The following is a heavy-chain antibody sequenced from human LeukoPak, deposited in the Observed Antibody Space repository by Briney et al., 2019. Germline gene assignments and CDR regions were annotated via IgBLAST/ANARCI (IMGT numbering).Heavy chain of an antibody. D-gene: IGHD6-19*01. J-gene: IGHJ3*02. CDR2: INPNSGGT. V-gene: IGHV1-2*06. CDR1: GYTFTGYY. Sequence: GASVKVSCKASGYTFTGYYMHWVRQAPGQGLEWMGRINPNSGGTNYAQKFQGRVTMTRDTSISTAYMELSRLGSDDTAVYYCARDQGEWLVKDDAFDIWGQGTMVTVSS. CDR3: ARDQGEWLVKDDAFDI.